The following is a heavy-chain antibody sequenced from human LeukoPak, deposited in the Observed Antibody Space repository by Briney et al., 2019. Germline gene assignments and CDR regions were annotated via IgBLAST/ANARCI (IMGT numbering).Heavy chain of an antibody. D-gene: IGHD6-13*01. CDR2: IYYSGST. J-gene: IGHJ4*02. Sequence: PSETLSLTCTVSGGSISSSSYYWGWIRQPPGKGLEWIGSIYYSGSTYYNPSLKSRVTISVDTSKNQFSLKLSSVTAADTAVYYCARKYGQQLNIDYWGQGTLVTVSS. CDR1: GGSISSSSYY. CDR3: ARKYGQQLNIDY. V-gene: IGHV4-39*01.